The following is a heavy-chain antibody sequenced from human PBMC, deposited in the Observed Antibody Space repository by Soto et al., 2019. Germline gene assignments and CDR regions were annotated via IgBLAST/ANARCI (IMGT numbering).Heavy chain of an antibody. CDR1: NGSVSSGTYS. CDR2: IYYSGTT. J-gene: IGHJ6*02. V-gene: IGHV4-30-2*01. CDR3: ARGHYYYGMDV. Sequence: SETLSLTCTVSNGSVSSGTYSWIWFRQPPGKGLEWIGYIYYSGTTYYTPSLKSRLTMSMDRANDHFSLNLTSVTAADTAVYFCARGHYYYGMDVWGQGITVTVSS.